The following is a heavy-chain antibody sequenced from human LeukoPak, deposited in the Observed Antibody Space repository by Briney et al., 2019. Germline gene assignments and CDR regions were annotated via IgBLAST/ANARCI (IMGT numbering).Heavy chain of an antibody. CDR2: IYDSGST. V-gene: IGHV4-31*03. CDR1: GGSISSGGYC. D-gene: IGHD3-10*01. J-gene: IGHJ5*02. Sequence: SQSLSLTCTVSGGSISSGGYCWSCLRPQPGKGLEWVGYIYDSGSTYYNPSLKSRATISVDTSKNQFSLKLSAVTAADTAVYHCAGVEATYYYGSGSSDWCDPWGQGTLVTVSS. CDR3: AGVEATYYYGSGSSDWCDP.